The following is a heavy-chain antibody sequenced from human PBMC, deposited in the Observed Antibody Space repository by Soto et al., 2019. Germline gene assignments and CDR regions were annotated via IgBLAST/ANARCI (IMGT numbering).Heavy chain of an antibody. CDR2: IYSGGTT. V-gene: IGHV3-66*01. CDR3: ATKEMGSNYYFDY. Sequence: GGSLRLSCAASGFTVSSNYMSWVRQAPGKGLEWVSVIYSGGTTYYADSVKGRFTISRDNSKNTLYLQMNSLRAEDTAVYYCATKEMGSNYYFDYWGQGTLVTVSS. J-gene: IGHJ4*02. CDR1: GFTVSSNY. D-gene: IGHD4-4*01.